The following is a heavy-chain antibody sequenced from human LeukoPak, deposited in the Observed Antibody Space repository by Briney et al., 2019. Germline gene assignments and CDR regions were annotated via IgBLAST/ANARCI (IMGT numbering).Heavy chain of an antibody. CDR3: ARDGLGFDTSGFSR. J-gene: IGHJ4*02. D-gene: IGHD3-3*01. CDR1: GGSINSYY. V-gene: IGHV4-59*12. CDR2: IYYSGST. Sequence: SETLSLTCTVSGGSINSYYWSWIRQPPGKGLEWIGYIYYSGSTNYNPSLKSRVTISVDTSKNQFSLKLRSLTAADTAVYFCARDGLGFDTSGFSRWGQGTLVTVSS.